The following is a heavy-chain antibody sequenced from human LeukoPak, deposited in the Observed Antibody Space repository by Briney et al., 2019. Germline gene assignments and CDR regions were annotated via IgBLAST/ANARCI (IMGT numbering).Heavy chain of an antibody. CDR2: ISTGGSI. Sequence: GGSLRLSCAASGFTFSSYTMNWLRQAPGKGLEWVSYISTGGSISYADSVKGRFTISRDNAKNSLYLRMNSLRDEDTAVYYCARMIDYNYGYAFDYWGQGTLVTVSS. CDR1: GFTFSSYT. V-gene: IGHV3-48*02. D-gene: IGHD5-18*01. J-gene: IGHJ4*02. CDR3: ARMIDYNYGYAFDY.